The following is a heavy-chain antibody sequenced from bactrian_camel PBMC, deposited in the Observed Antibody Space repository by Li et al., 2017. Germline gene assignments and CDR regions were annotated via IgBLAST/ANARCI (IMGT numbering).Heavy chain of an antibody. Sequence: HVQLVESGGGPVQAGGSLRLTCQASGYIRHMGWFREAPGKEREGVAQIDTGVITHYAESVKGRFTISRDNAKNMMYLQMNVLKADDTAVYYCVRSEFMGWASDYWGRGTQVTVS. CDR1: GYIRH. CDR3: VRSEFMGWASDY. J-gene: IGHJ4*01. CDR2: IDTGVIT. D-gene: IGHD1*01. V-gene: IGHV3S53*01.